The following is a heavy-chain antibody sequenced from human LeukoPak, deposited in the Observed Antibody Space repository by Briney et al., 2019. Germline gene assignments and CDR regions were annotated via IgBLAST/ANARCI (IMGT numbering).Heavy chain of an antibody. V-gene: IGHV3-11*04. Sequence: GGSLRLSCAASGFTFSDYYMSWIRQAPGKGLEWVSYISSSGSTIYYADSVKGRFTFSRDNAKNSLYLQMNSLRAEDTAVYYCARSPGYDFWSGYYTGISHAFDIWGQGTMVTVSS. J-gene: IGHJ3*02. D-gene: IGHD3-3*01. CDR2: ISSSGSTI. CDR3: ARSPGYDFWSGYYTGISHAFDI. CDR1: GFTFSDYY.